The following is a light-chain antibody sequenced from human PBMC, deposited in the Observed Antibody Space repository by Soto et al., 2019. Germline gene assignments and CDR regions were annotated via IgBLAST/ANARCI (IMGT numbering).Light chain of an antibody. Sequence: EIVMSNSPATLSVSPGERATLSCRASQSVSSNLAWYQQKPGQAPRLLIYGASTRATGIPARFSGSGSGTEFTLTISSLQSEDFAVYSCQQYGSSPPTFGQGTKVDIK. CDR2: GAS. CDR1: QSVSSN. J-gene: IGKJ1*01. CDR3: QQYGSSPPT. V-gene: IGKV3-15*01.